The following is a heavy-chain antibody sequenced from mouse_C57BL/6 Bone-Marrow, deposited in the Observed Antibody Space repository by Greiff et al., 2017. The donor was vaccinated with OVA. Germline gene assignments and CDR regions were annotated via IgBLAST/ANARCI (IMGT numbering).Heavy chain of an antibody. Sequence: QVQLQQPGAELVKPGASVKMSCKASGYTFTSYWITWVKQRPGQGLEWIGDLYPGSGSTNYNEKFKSKATLTVDTSSSTAYMQLSSLTSEDAAVYYCARRYYSNFGGYFDVWGTGTTVTVAS. D-gene: IGHD2-5*01. CDR1: GYTFTSYW. V-gene: IGHV1-55*01. CDR2: LYPGSGST. CDR3: ARRYYSNFGGYFDV. J-gene: IGHJ1*03.